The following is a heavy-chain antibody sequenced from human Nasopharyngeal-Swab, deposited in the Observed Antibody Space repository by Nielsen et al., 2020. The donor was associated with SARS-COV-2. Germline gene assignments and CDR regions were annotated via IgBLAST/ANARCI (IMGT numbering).Heavy chain of an antibody. D-gene: IGHD1-26*01. Sequence: GGSLRLSCKGSGSIFTSYWIGWVRQMPGKGLEWMGIIYPADSDSRYSLSFQGQVSISVDKSISTAYLQWNTLKASDTAIYYCVRRAFSASYFYFDYWGQGTLVTVSS. V-gene: IGHV5-51*01. CDR2: IYPADSDS. CDR1: GSIFTSYW. J-gene: IGHJ4*02. CDR3: VRRAFSASYFYFDY.